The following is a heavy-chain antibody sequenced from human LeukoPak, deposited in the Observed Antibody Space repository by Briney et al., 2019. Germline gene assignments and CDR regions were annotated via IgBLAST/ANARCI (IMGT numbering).Heavy chain of an antibody. CDR3: ARDSPAEWGPLKAYYDSSGYYYEWFDP. Sequence: SQTLSLTCTVSGGSISSGGYYWSWIRQHPGKGLEWIGYIYYSGSTYYNPSLKSRVTISVDTSKNQFSLKLSSVTAADTAVYYCARDSPAEWGPLKAYYDSSGYYYEWFDPWGQGTLVTVSS. D-gene: IGHD3-22*01. CDR2: IYYSGST. J-gene: IGHJ5*02. V-gene: IGHV4-31*03. CDR1: GGSISSGGYY.